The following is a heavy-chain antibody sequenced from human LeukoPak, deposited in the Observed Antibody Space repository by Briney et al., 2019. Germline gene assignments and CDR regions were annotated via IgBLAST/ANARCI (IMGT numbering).Heavy chain of an antibody. J-gene: IGHJ6*02. CDR2: IKSDGIST. Sequence: GGSLRLSCVASGFTFSSYWMAWVRQAPGKGLVWVSRIKSDGISTTYADSVKGRFTISRDNAKNTLYLQMNSLRAEDTAVYYCARDRHYNMDVWGQGTTVTVSS. V-gene: IGHV3-74*01. CDR1: GFTFSSYW. CDR3: ARDRHYNMDV.